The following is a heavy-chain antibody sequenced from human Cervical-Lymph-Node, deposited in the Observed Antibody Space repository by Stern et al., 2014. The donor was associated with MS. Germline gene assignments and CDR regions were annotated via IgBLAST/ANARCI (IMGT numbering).Heavy chain of an antibody. CDR3: AHRPLSLAAVYFDY. CDR1: GFSLTSRGVG. V-gene: IGHV2-5*02. Sequence: QVTLKESGPTLVRPTQTLTLTCTFSGFSLTSRGVGVAWNRQPPGKALEGLVLIYWDDDKRYSPSLQSRLSITKDTSKNQVVLTLTNVDPVDTATYYCAHRPLSLAAVYFDYWGQGALVTVSS. J-gene: IGHJ4*02. D-gene: IGHD6-6*01. CDR2: IYWDDDK.